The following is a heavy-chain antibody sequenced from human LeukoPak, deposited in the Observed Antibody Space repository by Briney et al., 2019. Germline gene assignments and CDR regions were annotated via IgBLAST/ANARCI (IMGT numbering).Heavy chain of an antibody. D-gene: IGHD3-22*01. CDR1: GYTFTSYG. V-gene: IGHV1-18*01. J-gene: IGHJ4*02. CDR3: ARASYYYDSSGYYVGAY. CDR2: ISAYNGNT. Sequence: ASVKVSCKASGYTFTSYGISWVRQAPGQGLEWMGWISAYNGNTNYAQKLQGRVTMTTDTSTSTAYLELRSLRSDDTAVYYCARASYYYDSSGYYVGAYWGQGTLVTVSS.